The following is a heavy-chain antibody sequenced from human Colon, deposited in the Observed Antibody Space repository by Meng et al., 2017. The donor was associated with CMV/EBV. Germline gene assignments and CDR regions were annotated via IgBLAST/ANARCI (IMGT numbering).Heavy chain of an antibody. CDR1: GFTFSSYG. CDR3: AKEAGGAHYGLDV. Sequence: GESLKISCAASGFTFSSYGMVWVRQAPGKGLEWVAFIQYDGNTKHYADSMKGRFTISRDNFNSTLHLHMDGLRVEDTAVYYCAKEAGGAHYGLDVWGQGTTVTVSS. D-gene: IGHD1-26*01. V-gene: IGHV3-30*02. CDR2: IQYDGNTK. J-gene: IGHJ6*02.